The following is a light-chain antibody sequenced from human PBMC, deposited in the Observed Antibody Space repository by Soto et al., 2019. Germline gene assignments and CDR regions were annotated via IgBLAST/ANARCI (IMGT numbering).Light chain of an antibody. Sequence: QAVLTQPASVSGSPGQSITISCTGTRSNVGSYNFVSWYRQYTGKAPELIIYEVSQRPSTFFNRFSGSKSGNTASLTVSGIQSDDEADYYCCSYAGNNTLVFGGGTKVTVL. CDR1: RSNVGSYNF. J-gene: IGLJ2*01. V-gene: IGLV2-23*02. CDR2: EVS. CDR3: CSYAGNNTLV.